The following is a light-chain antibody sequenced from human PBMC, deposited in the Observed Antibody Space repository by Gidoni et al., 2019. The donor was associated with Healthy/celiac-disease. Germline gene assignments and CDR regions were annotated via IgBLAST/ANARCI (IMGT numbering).Light chain of an antibody. CDR2: AAS. Sequence: DIQMTKFPSSLSASVGDRVTITCRASRSISSFLNWYQQKPGKAPKLLIYAASSLQRSVPSRFSCSGSGTDFPLTISSLHPEDFATYYCQHSYSPPPTFGPGTKVEIK. V-gene: IGKV1-39*01. CDR1: RSISSF. CDR3: QHSYSPPPT. J-gene: IGKJ1*01.